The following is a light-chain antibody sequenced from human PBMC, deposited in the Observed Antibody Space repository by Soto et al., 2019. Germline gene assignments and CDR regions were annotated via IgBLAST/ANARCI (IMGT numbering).Light chain of an antibody. CDR1: QSISTY. Sequence: ILLTQSPVTLSLSPGQRATLSRRASQSISTYLAWYQVKPGQAPRLLIYDASSRATGVPARFSGSGSGTDFSLTISSLEPEDVAVYYCQQRSRWPPMTFGQGTRLEIK. J-gene: IGKJ5*01. CDR3: QQRSRWPPMT. CDR2: DAS. V-gene: IGKV3-11*01.